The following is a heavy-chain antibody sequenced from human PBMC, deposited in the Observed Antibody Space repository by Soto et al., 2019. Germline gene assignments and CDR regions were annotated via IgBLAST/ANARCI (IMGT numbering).Heavy chain of an antibody. D-gene: IGHD2-15*01. Sequence: QVQLVESGGGVVQPGRSLRLSCAASGFTFSSFAMHWVRQAPCKGLEWVAVIWYDGSNQEYADSVKGRFTISRDNSKNTLYLQMNSLRDEDTAVYHCAKAGAYCSGGSCYGHNWLDPWGQGTLVTVSS. V-gene: IGHV3-33*06. CDR3: AKAGAYCSGGSCYGHNWLDP. J-gene: IGHJ5*02. CDR1: GFTFSSFA. CDR2: IWYDGSNQ.